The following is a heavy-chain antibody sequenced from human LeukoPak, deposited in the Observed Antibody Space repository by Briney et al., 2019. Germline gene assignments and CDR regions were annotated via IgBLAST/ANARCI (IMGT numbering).Heavy chain of an antibody. Sequence: GGSLRLSCAASGFIFTNYFMSWVRQAPGKGLEWVASIKHDGSEKYYVDSVRGRFTISRDNTKNLLYLQMSSLRAEDTAVYYCATDRGWRTSGYYLYYFEYWGQGTLVTFSS. CDR3: ATDRGWRTSGYYLYYFEY. CDR1: GFIFTNYF. J-gene: IGHJ4*02. CDR2: IKHDGSEK. D-gene: IGHD3-3*01. V-gene: IGHV3-7*01.